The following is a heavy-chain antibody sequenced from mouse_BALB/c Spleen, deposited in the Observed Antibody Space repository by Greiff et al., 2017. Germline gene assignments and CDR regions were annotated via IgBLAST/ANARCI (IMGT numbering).Heavy chain of an antibody. J-gene: IGHJ1*01. CDR3: ARRKGYYGNYWYFDV. CDR1: GFSLTSYG. CDR2: IWSGGST. V-gene: IGHV2-2*02. Sequence: VKVEESGPGLVQPSQSLSITCTVSGFSLTSYGVHWVRQSPGKGLEWLGVIWSGGSTDYNAAFISRLSISKDNSKSQVFFKMNSLQANDTAIYYCARRKGYYGNYWYFDVWGAGTTVTVSS. D-gene: IGHD2-1*01.